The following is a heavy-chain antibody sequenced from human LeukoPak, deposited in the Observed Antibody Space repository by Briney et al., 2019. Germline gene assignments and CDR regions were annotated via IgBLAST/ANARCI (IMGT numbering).Heavy chain of an antibody. CDR2: IRSSSTYI. V-gene: IGHV3-21*01. CDR3: AKVKRSTSWYSKGFYY. CDR1: GFTFTTYS. Sequence: GGSLRLSCAASGFTFTTYSMNWVRQAPGKGLEWVSFIRSSSTYIYYADSFKGRFTISRDNSKNTLYLQMNSLKADDTAVYYCAKVKRSTSWYSKGFYYWGQGNLVTVSS. J-gene: IGHJ4*02. D-gene: IGHD6-13*01.